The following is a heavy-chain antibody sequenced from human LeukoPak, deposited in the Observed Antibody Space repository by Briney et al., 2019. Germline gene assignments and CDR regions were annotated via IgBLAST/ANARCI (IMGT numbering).Heavy chain of an antibody. V-gene: IGHV4-59*08. Sequence: SETLSLTCTVSGGSISSYYWSWIRQPPGKGLEWIGYIYYSGSTNYNPSLKSRVTISVDTSKNQFSPKLSSVTAADTAVYYCARREDYYDSSGLAPFDPWGQGTLVTVSS. D-gene: IGHD3-22*01. CDR1: GGSISSYY. CDR2: IYYSGST. J-gene: IGHJ5*02. CDR3: ARREDYYDSSGLAPFDP.